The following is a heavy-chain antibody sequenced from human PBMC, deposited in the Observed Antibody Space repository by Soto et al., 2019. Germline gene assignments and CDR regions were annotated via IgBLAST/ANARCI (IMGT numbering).Heavy chain of an antibody. CDR3: ARSPRDGSYDY. CDR2: IYYSGST. V-gene: IGHV4-59*01. D-gene: IGHD5-12*01. Sequence: SETLSLTCTVSGGSISSYYWSWIRQPPGKGLEWIGYIYYSGSTNYNPSLKSRVTISVDTSKNQFSLKLSSVTAADTAVYYCARSPRDGSYDYWGQGTLVTVSS. J-gene: IGHJ4*02. CDR1: GGSISSYY.